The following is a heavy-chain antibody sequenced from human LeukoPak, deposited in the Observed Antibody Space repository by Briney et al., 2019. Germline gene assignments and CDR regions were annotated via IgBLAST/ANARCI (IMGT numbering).Heavy chain of an antibody. CDR3: ARARPSMWIDY. J-gene: IGHJ4*02. CDR1: GFIFSTYE. V-gene: IGHV3-7*01. Sequence: GGSLRLSCAASGFIFSTYEMNWVRQAPGKGLEWVAIIKQDGSEKYYVDSVKGRFTISRDSSKNTLYLQMNSLRPEDTAVYYCARARPSMWIDYWGQGTLVTVSS. CDR2: IKQDGSEK. D-gene: IGHD5-12*01.